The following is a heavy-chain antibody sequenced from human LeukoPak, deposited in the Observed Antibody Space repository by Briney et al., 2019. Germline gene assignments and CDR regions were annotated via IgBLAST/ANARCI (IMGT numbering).Heavy chain of an antibody. D-gene: IGHD3-3*01. CDR1: GGSISSYY. CDR2: IYYSGST. J-gene: IGHJ6*03. CDR3: ARRRRYDLWSGGTNYYYYYMDV. Sequence: PSETLSLTCTVSGGSISSYYWSWIRQPPGKGLEWIWYIYYSGSTNYNPSLKSRVTISVDTSKNQFSLKLSSVTAADTAVYYCARRRRYDLWSGGTNYYYYYMDVWGKGTTVTVSS. V-gene: IGHV4-59*01.